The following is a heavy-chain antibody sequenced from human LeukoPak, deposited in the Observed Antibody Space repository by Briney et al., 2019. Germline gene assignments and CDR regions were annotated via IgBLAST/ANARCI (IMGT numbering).Heavy chain of an antibody. J-gene: IGHJ6*02. V-gene: IGHV1-8*01. CDR3: ARVESYCSTCKGNGNYQQAYGMDV. CDR1: GYTFTSYD. D-gene: IGHD2-2*01. Sequence: ASVKVSCKASGYTFTSYDINWVRQATGQGLEWMGWMNPNSGNTGYAQKFQGRVTMTRNTSISTAYMELSSLRSEDAAVYYCARVESYCSTCKGNGNYQQAYGMDVWGQGTTVTVSS. CDR2: MNPNSGNT.